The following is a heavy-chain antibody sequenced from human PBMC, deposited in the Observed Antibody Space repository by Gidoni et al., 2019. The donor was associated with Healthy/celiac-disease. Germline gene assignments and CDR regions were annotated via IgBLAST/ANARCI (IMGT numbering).Heavy chain of an antibody. D-gene: IGHD3-22*01. Sequence: QVQLVQSGAEVKKPGASVKVSCTASGYTFPSSYMHWVRQAPGQGLEWMGIINPSGGSTSYAQKFQGRVTMTRDTSTSTVYMELSSLRSEDTAVYYCARAHDSSGYYHRPAAFDIWGQGTMVTVSS. CDR3: ARAHDSSGYYHRPAAFDI. J-gene: IGHJ3*02. CDR1: GYTFPSSY. CDR2: INPSGGST. V-gene: IGHV1-46*01.